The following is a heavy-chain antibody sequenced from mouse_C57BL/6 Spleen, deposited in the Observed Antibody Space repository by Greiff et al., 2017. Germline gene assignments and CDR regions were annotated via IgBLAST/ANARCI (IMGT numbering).Heavy chain of an antibody. D-gene: IGHD2-3*01. J-gene: IGHJ2*01. CDR2: IHPNSGST. Sequence: QVQLQQPGAELVKPGASVKLSCKASGYTFTSYWMHWVKQRPGQGLEWIGMIHPNSGSTNYNEKFKSKATLSVDKSSSTAYMQLSSLTSEDSAVYYCARWDYDGYYEGRYFDYWGQGTTLTVSS. V-gene: IGHV1-64*01. CDR3: ARWDYDGYYEGRYFDY. CDR1: GYTFTSYW.